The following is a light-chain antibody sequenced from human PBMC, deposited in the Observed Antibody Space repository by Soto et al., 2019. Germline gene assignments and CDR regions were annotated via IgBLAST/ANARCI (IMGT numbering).Light chain of an antibody. J-gene: IGKJ4*02. V-gene: IGKV1-33*01. CDR3: QQSEALVLR. CDR1: QDITDY. Sequence: DIQMTQSPSSLSASVGDRVTITCQASQDITDYLHGYQQKPGKAPRLLIYDASNVETGVPSRFGGSGSGTDFSVTISSLQPEDIATYYCQQSEALVLRFGGGTKVEIK. CDR2: DAS.